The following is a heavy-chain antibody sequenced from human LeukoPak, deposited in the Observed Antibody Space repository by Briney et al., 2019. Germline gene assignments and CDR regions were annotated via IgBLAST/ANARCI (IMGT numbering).Heavy chain of an antibody. Sequence: GGSLRLSCAASGFTFSSYAMHWVRQAPGKGLEWVAVISYDGSNKYYADSVKGRFTISRDNSKNTLYLQMNGLRAEDTAVYYCARDQAAGGSFMDYWGQGTLVTVSS. V-gene: IGHV3-30*04. CDR2: ISYDGSNK. D-gene: IGHD6-13*01. CDR1: GFTFSSYA. CDR3: ARDQAAGGSFMDY. J-gene: IGHJ4*02.